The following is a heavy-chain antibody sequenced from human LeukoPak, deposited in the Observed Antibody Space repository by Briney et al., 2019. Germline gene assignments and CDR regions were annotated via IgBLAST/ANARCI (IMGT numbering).Heavy chain of an antibody. D-gene: IGHD3-22*01. J-gene: IGHJ4*02. Sequence: SVKVSCKASGFTFTSSAMQWVRQTRGQRLEWIGWIVVGSGNTNYAQKFQGRVTITRDMSTSTAYMELSSLRSDDTAVYYCAADAYYYDSSGYYLDYWGQGTLVTVSS. CDR2: IVVGSGNT. V-gene: IGHV1-58*02. CDR3: AADAYYYDSSGYYLDY. CDR1: GFTFTSSA.